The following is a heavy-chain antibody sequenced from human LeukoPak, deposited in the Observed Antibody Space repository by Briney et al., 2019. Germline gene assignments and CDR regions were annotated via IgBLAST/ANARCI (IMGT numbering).Heavy chain of an antibody. V-gene: IGHV4-61*02. D-gene: IGHD6-19*01. CDR1: GGSISSGTYY. J-gene: IGHJ4*02. CDR3: ARAETYSSDWYDPFFDY. CDR2: ISNSGSTNYNRGST. Sequence: PSQTLSLTCTVSGGSISSGTYYWSWIRQPAGKGLEWIGRISNSGSTNYNRGSTNYNPSLESRVTISLSTSKNQVSLKVSSVTAADTAVYYCARAETYSSDWYDPFFDYWGQGTLVTVSS.